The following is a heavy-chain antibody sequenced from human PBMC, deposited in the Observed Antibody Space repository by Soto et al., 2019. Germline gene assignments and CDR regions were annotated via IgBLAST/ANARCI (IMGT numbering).Heavy chain of an antibody. D-gene: IGHD4-17*01. CDR1: GGSISSGGYY. J-gene: IGHJ4*02. CDR2: IYYSGST. Sequence: QVQLQESGPGLVKPSQTLSLTCTVSGGSISSGGYYWSWIRQHPGKGLEWIGYIYYSGSTYYNPSLKRRVTLSVTTSKNHFPLKLGSVTDADTAVYYCARALLDYGDYLFDYWGQGTLVTVSS. V-gene: IGHV4-31*03. CDR3: ARALLDYGDYLFDY.